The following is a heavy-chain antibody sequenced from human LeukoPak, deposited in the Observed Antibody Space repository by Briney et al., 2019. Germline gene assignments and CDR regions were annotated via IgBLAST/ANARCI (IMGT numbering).Heavy chain of an antibody. CDR2: ISSSSSTI. Sequence: GGSLRLSCAASGFTFSSYSMNWVRQAPGKGLEWVSYISSSSSTIYYADSVKGRFTISRDNAKNSLYLQMNSLRAEDTAVYYCSRDPTYYLRYGYFDYWGQGALVTVSS. V-gene: IGHV3-48*04. J-gene: IGHJ4*02. CDR3: SRDPTYYLRYGYFDY. D-gene: IGHD1-26*01. CDR1: GFTFSSYS.